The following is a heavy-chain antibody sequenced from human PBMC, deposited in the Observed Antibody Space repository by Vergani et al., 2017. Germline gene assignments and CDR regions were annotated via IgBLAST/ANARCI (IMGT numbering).Heavy chain of an antibody. CDR2: ISGSGGST. D-gene: IGHD3-3*01. CDR3: AKDQVLRFVEWFKPGSKFDY. V-gene: IGHV3-23*01. CDR1: GFTFSSYA. J-gene: IGHJ4*02. Sequence: EVQLLESGGGLVQPGGSLRLSCAASGFTFSSYAMSWVRQAPGKGLEWVSAISGSGGSTYYADSVKGRFTISRDNSKNTLYLKMNSLRAEDTAVYYCAKDQVLRFVEWFKPGSKFDYWGQGTLVTVSS.